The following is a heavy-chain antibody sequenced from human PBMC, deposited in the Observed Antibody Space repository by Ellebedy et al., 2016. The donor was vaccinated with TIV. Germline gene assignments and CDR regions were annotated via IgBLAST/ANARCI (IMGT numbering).Heavy chain of an antibody. CDR3: ARAVVTAMVTAPFDY. CDR1: GGTFSSYA. V-gene: IGHV1-69*04. J-gene: IGHJ4*02. CDR2: IIPILGIA. Sequence: SVKVSCXASGGTFSSYAISWVRQAPGQGLEWMGRIIPILGIANYAQKFQGRVTITADKSTSTAYMELSSLRSEDTAVYYCARAVVTAMVTAPFDYWGQGTLVTVSS. D-gene: IGHD5-18*01.